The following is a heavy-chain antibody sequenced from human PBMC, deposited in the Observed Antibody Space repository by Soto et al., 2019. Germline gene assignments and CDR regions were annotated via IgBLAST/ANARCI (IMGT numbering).Heavy chain of an antibody. V-gene: IGHV4-31*03. CDR2: THYSGST. D-gene: IGHD1-7*01. CDR1: GGSISRRDFY. J-gene: IGHJ1*01. CDR3: AEGELYLTN. Sequence: QVQLQESGPGLVKPSQTLSLTCTVSGGSISRRDFYWTWIRQHPGKGLEWIWYTHYSGSTFHNPSLKSRLTMSVDTSKNQFSLKLSSVTAADTAIYYCAEGELYLTNWGQGTLVTVSS.